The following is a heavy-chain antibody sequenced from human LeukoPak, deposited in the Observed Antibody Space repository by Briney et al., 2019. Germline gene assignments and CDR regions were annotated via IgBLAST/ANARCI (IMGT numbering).Heavy chain of an antibody. CDR1: GGTFSSYA. Sequence: SVKVSCKASGGTFSSYAISWVRQAPGQGLEWMGGIIPIFGTANYAQKFQGRVTITTDESTSTAYMELSSLRSEDTAVYYCARDSGSYQGPDYWGQGTLVTVSS. J-gene: IGHJ4*02. CDR2: IIPIFGTA. D-gene: IGHD1-26*01. CDR3: ARDSGSYQGPDY. V-gene: IGHV1-69*05.